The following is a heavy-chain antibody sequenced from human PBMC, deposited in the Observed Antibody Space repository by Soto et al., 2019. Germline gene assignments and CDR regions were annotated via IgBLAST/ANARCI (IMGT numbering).Heavy chain of an antibody. CDR1: GYAFPHYV. D-gene: IGHD1-26*01. V-gene: IGHV1-18*01. Sequence: ASVKGFCKTSGYAFPHYVITWVRQAPRHGLEWMGFSTHTGNTNYAQNFQGRVVLTTDTSTSTAYMEVTSLRSDDTAVYYCARSGEHPLDYWGQGTPVTVSS. J-gene: IGHJ4*02. CDR2: STHTGNT. CDR3: ARSGEHPLDY.